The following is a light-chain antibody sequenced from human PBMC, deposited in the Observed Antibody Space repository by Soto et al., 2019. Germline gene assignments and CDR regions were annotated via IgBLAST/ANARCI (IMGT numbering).Light chain of an antibody. J-gene: IGLJ1*01. Sequence: QSVLTQPASVSGSPGQSITISCSGTSSDVGGYKYVSWYQQHPGKAPKLMIYEVSYRPSGVSNRFSGSKSGNTASLTISGLQAEDEADYYCSSHAGDNTYVFGTGTKLTVL. CDR2: EVS. V-gene: IGLV2-14*01. CDR1: SSDVGGYKY. CDR3: SSHAGDNTYV.